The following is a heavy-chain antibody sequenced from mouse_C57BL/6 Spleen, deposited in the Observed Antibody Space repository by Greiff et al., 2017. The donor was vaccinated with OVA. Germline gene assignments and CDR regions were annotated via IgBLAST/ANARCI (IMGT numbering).Heavy chain of an antibody. CDR2: ISSGGDYI. V-gene: IGHV5-9-1*02. CDR3: TRVGYDVGAMDY. D-gene: IGHD2-2*01. CDR1: GFTFSSYA. Sequence: EVQLMESGEGLVKPGGSLKLSCAASGFTFSSYAMSWVRQTPEKRLEWVAYISSGGDYIYYADTVKGRFTISRDNARNTLYLQMSSLKSEDTAMYYCTRVGYDVGAMDYWGQGTSVTVSS. J-gene: IGHJ4*01.